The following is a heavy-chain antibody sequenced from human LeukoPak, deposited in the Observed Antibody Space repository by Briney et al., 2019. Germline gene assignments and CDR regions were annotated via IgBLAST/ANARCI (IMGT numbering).Heavy chain of an antibody. J-gene: IGHJ4*02. CDR1: GGSISSSSYY. CDR2: IYYSGST. V-gene: IGHV4-39*07. D-gene: IGHD3-3*01. CDR3: ASLTRESAPRGKRDFWSGYSDY. Sequence: SETLSLTCTVSGGSISSSSYYWGWIRQPPGKGLEWIGSIYYSGSTYYNPSLKSRVTISVDTSKNQFSLKLSSVTTADTAVYYCASLTRESAPRGKRDFWSGYSDYWGQGILVTVSS.